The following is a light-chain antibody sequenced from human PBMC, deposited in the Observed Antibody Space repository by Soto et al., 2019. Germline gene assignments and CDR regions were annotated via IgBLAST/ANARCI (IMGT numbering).Light chain of an antibody. V-gene: IGKV3-20*01. J-gene: IGKJ3*01. CDR3: QQHGTSLFT. Sequence: EVVLTQSPGTLSLSPGEGATLSCRASQSVSSNCLAWYHQKPGQAPRLLIYGSSNRATGIPDRLIGSGSGTDFTLTISRLDPEDFAVYYCQQHGTSLFTFGPGTKVDIK. CDR1: QSVSSNC. CDR2: GSS.